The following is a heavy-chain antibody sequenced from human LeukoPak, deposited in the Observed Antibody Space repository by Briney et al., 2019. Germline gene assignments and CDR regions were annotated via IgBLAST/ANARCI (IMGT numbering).Heavy chain of an antibody. D-gene: IGHD3-10*01. CDR1: GGSISSYY. CDR2: IYTSGST. J-gene: IGHJ4*02. V-gene: IGHV4-4*07. CDR3: ARGAYYGSGSYYTPTDY. Sequence: SETLSLTCTVSGGSISSYYWSWIRQPAGKGLEWIGRIYTSGSTNYNPSLKSRVTMSVDTSKNQFSLKLSSVTAADTAVYYCARGAYYGSGSYYTPTDYWGQGTLVTVSS.